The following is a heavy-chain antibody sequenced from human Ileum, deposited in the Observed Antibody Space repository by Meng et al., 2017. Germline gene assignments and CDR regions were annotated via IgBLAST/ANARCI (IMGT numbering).Heavy chain of an antibody. CDR1: GVTFSSYA. Sequence: QVQLVESGGGVVQPGRSLRLSCAASGVTFSSYAMHWVRQAPGKGLEWVAVISYDGSNKYYADSVKGRFTISRDNSKNTLYLQMNSLRAEDTAVYYCARDTKNYYDSSGYPGPLDYWGQGTLVTVSS. J-gene: IGHJ4*02. D-gene: IGHD3-22*01. V-gene: IGHV3-30-3*01. CDR3: ARDTKNYYDSSGYPGPLDY. CDR2: ISYDGSNK.